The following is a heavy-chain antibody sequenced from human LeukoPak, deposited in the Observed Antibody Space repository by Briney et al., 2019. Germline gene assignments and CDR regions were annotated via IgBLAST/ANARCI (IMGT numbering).Heavy chain of an antibody. CDR3: ARVENSSGYYFDY. J-gene: IGHJ4*02. CDR1: GGSISSYY. Sequence: PSETLSLTCTVSGGSISSYYWSWIRQPPGKGLEWIGYIYYSGSTNYNPSLKSRVTISVDTSKNQFSLKLSSVTAADTAVYYCARVENSSGYYFDYWGQGTLVTVSS. D-gene: IGHD3-22*01. CDR2: IYYSGST. V-gene: IGHV4-59*01.